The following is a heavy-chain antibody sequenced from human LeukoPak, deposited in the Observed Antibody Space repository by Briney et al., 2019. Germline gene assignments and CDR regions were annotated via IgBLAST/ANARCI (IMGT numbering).Heavy chain of an antibody. V-gene: IGHV4-4*09. J-gene: IGHJ3*02. CDR1: GGSISSYY. Sequence: SETLSLTCTVTGGSISSYYWSWIRQPPGKGLEWIGYIYSSGSTNYNPSLKSRVTISVDTSKNQFSLKLSSVTAADTAVYYCASGYSYRDGDAFDIWGQGTTVTVSS. D-gene: IGHD5-18*01. CDR3: ASGYSYRDGDAFDI. CDR2: IYSSGST.